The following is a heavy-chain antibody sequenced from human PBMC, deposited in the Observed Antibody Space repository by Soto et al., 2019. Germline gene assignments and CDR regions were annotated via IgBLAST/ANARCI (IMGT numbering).Heavy chain of an antibody. Sequence: GGSLRLSCAASGFTFSNAWMSWVRQAPGKGLEWVGRIKSKTDGGTTDYAAPVKGRFTISRDDSKNTLYLQMNSLKTEDTAVYYCTTDPAKLGYRSSTSCPNAFDIWGQGTMVTVSS. CDR2: IKSKTDGGTT. CDR3: TTDPAKLGYRSSTSCPNAFDI. D-gene: IGHD2-2*01. V-gene: IGHV3-15*01. CDR1: GFTFSNAW. J-gene: IGHJ3*02.